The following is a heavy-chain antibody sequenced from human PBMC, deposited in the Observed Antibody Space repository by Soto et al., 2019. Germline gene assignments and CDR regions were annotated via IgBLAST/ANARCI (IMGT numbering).Heavy chain of an antibody. Sequence: PGGSLRLSCAASGFTVSSKYMSWVRQAPGKGLEWVSLIQSGGPTYYADSVKGRFTISRDTSENTVHLQMDSLRAEDTAVYYCARDDVLCDGGRCYGVPLDVWGKGXTVTVSS. CDR1: GFTVSSKY. CDR3: ARDDVLCDGGRCYGVPLDV. V-gene: IGHV3-66*01. D-gene: IGHD2-15*01. J-gene: IGHJ6*04. CDR2: IQSGGPT.